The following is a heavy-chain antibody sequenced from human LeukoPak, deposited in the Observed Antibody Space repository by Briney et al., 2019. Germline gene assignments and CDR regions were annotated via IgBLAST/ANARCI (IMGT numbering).Heavy chain of an antibody. CDR1: GGSISSYY. CDR3: ARDCTDGSCLGAFDI. D-gene: IGHD2-15*01. V-gene: IGHV4-59*01. CDR2: IYYSGST. J-gene: IGHJ3*02. Sequence: SETLSLTCTVSGGSISSYYWNWIRQPPGKGLEWIGYIYYSGSTNYNPSLKSRVTISVDTSKNQFSLKLSSVTAADTAVYYCARDCTDGSCLGAFDIWGQGTMVTVSS.